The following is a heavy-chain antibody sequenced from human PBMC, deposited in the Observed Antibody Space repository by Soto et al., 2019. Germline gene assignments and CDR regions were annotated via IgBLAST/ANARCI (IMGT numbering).Heavy chain of an antibody. D-gene: IGHD3-10*01. Sequence: PSETLSLTCTVSGGSISSYYWSWIRQPPGKGLEWIGYIYYSGSTNYNLSLKSRVNISVDTSKNQFSLKLSSVTDADTAVYYCARGPLTMVRGVIMTPVDYWGQGTLVTVSS. V-gene: IGHV4-59*12. CDR2: IYYSGST. CDR3: ARGPLTMVRGVIMTPVDY. CDR1: GGSISSYY. J-gene: IGHJ4*02.